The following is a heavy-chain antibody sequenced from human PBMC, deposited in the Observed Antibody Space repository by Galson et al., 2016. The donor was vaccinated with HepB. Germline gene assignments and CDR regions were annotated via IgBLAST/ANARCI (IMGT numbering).Heavy chain of an antibody. CDR2: ISYTGRT. CDR3: AKGGEWFGELDGMDV. CDR1: GVSITTDSYY. D-gene: IGHD3-10*01. Sequence: SETLSLTCTVSGVSITTDSYYWGWIRQPPGRGLEWIGTISYTGRTYYNPSLKSRVTISVDTSKNQFSLKLSPVTATGTSVYYCAKGGEWFGELDGMDVWGQGTTVTVSS. V-gene: IGHV4-39*01. J-gene: IGHJ6*02.